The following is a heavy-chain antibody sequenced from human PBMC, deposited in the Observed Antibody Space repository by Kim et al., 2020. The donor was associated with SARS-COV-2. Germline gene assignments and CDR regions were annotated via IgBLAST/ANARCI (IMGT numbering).Heavy chain of an antibody. J-gene: IGHJ4*02. V-gene: IGHV3-15*01. CDR1: GFTFSNAW. CDR3: TTDSTMVRGVIDY. D-gene: IGHD3-10*01. CDR2: IKSKTDGGTT. Sequence: GGSLRLSCAASGFTFSNAWMSWVHQAPGKGLEWVGRIKSKTDGGTTDYAAPVKGRFTISRDDSKNTLYLQMNSLKTEDTAVYYCTTDSTMVRGVIDYWGQGTLVTVSS.